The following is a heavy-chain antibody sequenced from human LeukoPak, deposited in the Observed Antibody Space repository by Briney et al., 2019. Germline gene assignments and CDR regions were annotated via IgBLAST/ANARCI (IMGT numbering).Heavy chain of an antibody. CDR1: GYTLTELS. V-gene: IGHV1-24*01. Sequence: ASVKVSCKVSGYTLTELSMHWVRQAPGKGLEWMGGFDPEDGEIIYAQKFQGRVTMTEDTSTDTAYMELNSLISEDTAVYYCATGLAGSSKDYWGQGTLVTVSS. D-gene: IGHD6-13*01. CDR2: FDPEDGEI. J-gene: IGHJ4*02. CDR3: ATGLAGSSKDY.